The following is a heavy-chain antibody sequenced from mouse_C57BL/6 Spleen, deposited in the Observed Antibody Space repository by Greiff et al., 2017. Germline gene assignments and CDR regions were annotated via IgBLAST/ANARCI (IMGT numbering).Heavy chain of an antibody. D-gene: IGHD1-1*01. Sequence: EVQRVESGGGLVKPGGSLKLSCAASGFTFSDYGMHWVRQAPEKGLEWVAYISSGSSTIYYADTVKGRFTISRDNAKNTLFLQMTSLRSEDTAMYYCARGRPYYGSSYGYFDVWGTGTTVTVSS. CDR3: ARGRPYYGSSYGYFDV. CDR2: ISSGSSTI. J-gene: IGHJ1*03. V-gene: IGHV5-17*01. CDR1: GFTFSDYG.